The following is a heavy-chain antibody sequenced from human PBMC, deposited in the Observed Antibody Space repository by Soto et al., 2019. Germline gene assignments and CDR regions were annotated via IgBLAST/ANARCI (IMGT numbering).Heavy chain of an antibody. CDR3: AKVMVKNWFDP. J-gene: IGHJ5*02. CDR1: GFTFSSYA. V-gene: IGHV3-23*01. Sequence: GESLKISCAASGFTFSSYAMSWVRQAPGKGPEWVSGISGSGGSTYYAVSVKGRFTISRDNSKNTLYLQMNSLRADDTAVYYCAKVMVKNWFDPWGQGTLVTVSS. D-gene: IGHD5-18*01. CDR2: ISGSGGST.